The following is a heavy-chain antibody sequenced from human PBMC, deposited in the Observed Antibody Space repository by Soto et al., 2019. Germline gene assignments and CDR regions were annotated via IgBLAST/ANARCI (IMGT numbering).Heavy chain of an antibody. CDR2: LYNTGST. CDR1: GASISRYY. CDR3: ARDLWRYCGVDCYPLDV. V-gene: IGHV4-59*01. Sequence: SETLSLTCTVSGASISRYYWSWIRQSPGKGLEWIGYLYNTGSTIYNPSLKSRVTISVDTSKNQFSLKMNSVTAADTAVYYCARDLWRYCGVDCYPLDVCGQGTTVT. J-gene: IGHJ6*02. D-gene: IGHD2-21*02.